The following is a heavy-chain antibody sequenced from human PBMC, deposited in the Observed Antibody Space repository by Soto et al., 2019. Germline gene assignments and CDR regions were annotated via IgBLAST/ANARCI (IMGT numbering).Heavy chain of an antibody. J-gene: IGHJ4*02. Sequence: EVQLVESGGGLVKPGGSLRLSCAASGFIFSKVWMTWVRQAPGKGLEWVGRIKSKTDGETTDYAAPVKGRFTISRDDSKNTLYLQMNSLKTEDTAVYFCAVLVTYIFSGDYDYWGQGTLVTVSS. D-gene: IGHD2-21*01. CDR1: GFIFSKVW. CDR2: IKSKTDGETT. V-gene: IGHV3-15*07. CDR3: AVLVTYIFSGDYDY.